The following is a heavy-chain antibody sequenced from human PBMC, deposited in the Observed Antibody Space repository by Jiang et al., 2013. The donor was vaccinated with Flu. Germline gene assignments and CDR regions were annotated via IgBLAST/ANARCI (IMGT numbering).Heavy chain of an antibody. V-gene: IGHV5-51*01. CDR3: ARSSTASPRPIFDY. J-gene: IGHJ4*02. CDR1: GYRFTDYW. D-gene: IGHD2-21*02. Sequence: GAEVKKPGESLKISCKGSGYRFTDYWIGWVRQMPGKGLEWMGIVYPGDSDATYSPSFQGQVTISADMSISTAYLQWSSLKASDTAMYYCARSSTASPRPIFDYWGQGTLVTVSS. CDR2: VYPGDSDA.